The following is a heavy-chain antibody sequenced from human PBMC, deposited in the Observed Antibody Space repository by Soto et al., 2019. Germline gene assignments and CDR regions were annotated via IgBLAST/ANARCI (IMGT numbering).Heavy chain of an antibody. CDR2: IYSGGAT. CDR3: AKVGPYDSGSYMFRYNWFGP. CDR1: GFSVSTSH. Sequence: EVQLMESGGGLMQPGGSLRLSCAAAGFSVSTSHIXXVXXXXXXXXEWVSVIYSGGATHYAVSVKGRLIISRDKSXXXVDXQXNXXXAXXXAXXYCAKVGPYDSGSYMFRYNWFGPWGPGTLVTVSS. J-gene: IGHJ5*02. V-gene: IGHV3-53*01. D-gene: IGHD3-10*01.